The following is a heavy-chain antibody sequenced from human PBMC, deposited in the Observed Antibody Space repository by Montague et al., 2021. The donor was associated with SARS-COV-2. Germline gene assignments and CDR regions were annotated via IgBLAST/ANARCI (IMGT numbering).Heavy chain of an antibody. Sequence: SETLSLACTVSGDSISSSSYNWGWIRQPPGKGLGWIGSVHYNGRTYYNPSLKSRVTIYVDTSKNQISLRLSSVTAADTAVYYSTRHVHMTWPEPSPGFDYWGQGTLVTVSS. J-gene: IGHJ4*02. CDR2: VHYNGRT. CDR1: GDSISSSSYN. D-gene: IGHD1-1*01. CDR3: TRHVHMTWPEPSPGFDY. V-gene: IGHV4-39*01.